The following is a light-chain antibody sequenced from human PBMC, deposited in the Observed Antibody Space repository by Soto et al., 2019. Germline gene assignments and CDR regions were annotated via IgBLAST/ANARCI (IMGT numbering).Light chain of an antibody. V-gene: IGLV2-23*02. CDR1: SSDVGSYNL. J-gene: IGLJ1*01. CDR3: CSYAGSHYV. CDR2: EVS. Sequence: QSVLTQPASVSGSPGQSITISCTGTSSDVGSYNLVSWYQQHPGKAPKLMIYEVSKWPSGISNRFSGSKSGNTASLTISGLQAEDEGDSYCCSYAGSHYVFGTGTKVTVL.